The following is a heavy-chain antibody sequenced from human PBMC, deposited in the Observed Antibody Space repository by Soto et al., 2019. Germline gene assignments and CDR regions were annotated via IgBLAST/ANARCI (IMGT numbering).Heavy chain of an antibody. D-gene: IGHD1-1*01. CDR2: IDNDGSAT. V-gene: IGHV3-74*01. J-gene: IGHJ4*02. Sequence: EVQLVESGGGLVKPGGSLRLSCVASGFTFNIYWMHGVRKAPGKGLEWVSRIDNDGSATTYADSVKGRFTISRDNAKNTLFLQMNTLRVDDTAVYYCARDNWNSYWGQGTLVTVSS. CDR3: ARDNWNSY. CDR1: GFTFNIYW.